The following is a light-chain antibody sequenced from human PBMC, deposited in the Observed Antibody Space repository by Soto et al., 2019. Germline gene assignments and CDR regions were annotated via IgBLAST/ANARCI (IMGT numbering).Light chain of an antibody. Sequence: EVVLTQSPGTLSLSPGERATLSCRASQSVSNNYFAWYQQKPGQAPRLLIFGSSDRATGIPDRFSGSGSGTDFTLTISRLEPEDFAVYYCQQYGSSPPYTFGQETKLEIK. J-gene: IGKJ2*01. V-gene: IGKV3-20*01. CDR1: QSVSNNY. CDR2: GSS. CDR3: QQYGSSPPYT.